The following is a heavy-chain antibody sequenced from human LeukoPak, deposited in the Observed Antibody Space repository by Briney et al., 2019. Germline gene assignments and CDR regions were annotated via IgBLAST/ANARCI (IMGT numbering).Heavy chain of an antibody. J-gene: IGHJ4*02. Sequence: ASVKVSCKASGYTFTGYYMHWVRQAPGQGLEWMGWINPNSGGTNYAQKFQGRVTMTRDTSISTAYMELSRLRSDDTAVYYCARVPRGDYGLDYWDQGTLVTVSS. CDR1: GYTFTGYY. D-gene: IGHD4/OR15-4a*01. V-gene: IGHV1-2*02. CDR3: ARVPRGDYGLDY. CDR2: INPNSGGT.